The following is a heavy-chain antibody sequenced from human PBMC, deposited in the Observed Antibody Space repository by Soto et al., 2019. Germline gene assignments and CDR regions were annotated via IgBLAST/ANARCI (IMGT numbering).Heavy chain of an antibody. CDR1: GYTFTGYY. D-gene: IGHD6-13*01. CDR2: INPNSGGT. CDR3: ARVSSSWYGGFFDY. V-gene: IGHV1-2*02. Sequence: GASVKVTCKASGYTFTGYYMHWVRQAPGQGLEWMGWINPNSGGTNYAQKFQGRVTMTRDTSISTAYMELSRLRSDDTAVYYCARVSSSWYGGFFDYWGQGTLVTVSS. J-gene: IGHJ4*02.